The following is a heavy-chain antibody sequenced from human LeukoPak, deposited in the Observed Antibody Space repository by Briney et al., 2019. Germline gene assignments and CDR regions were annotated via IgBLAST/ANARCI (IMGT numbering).Heavy chain of an antibody. V-gene: IGHV3-23*01. CDR2: ISGGGVTT. Sequence: GGSLRLSCVGSGFTSIAYALTWARQAPGKGLEWVSGISGGGVTTYYADSVKGRFTISRDKAKNSLYLQMNSLRDEDTAVYYCASSGSYRFDYWGQGTLVTVSS. D-gene: IGHD1-26*01. CDR3: ASSGSYRFDY. J-gene: IGHJ4*02. CDR1: GFTSIAYA.